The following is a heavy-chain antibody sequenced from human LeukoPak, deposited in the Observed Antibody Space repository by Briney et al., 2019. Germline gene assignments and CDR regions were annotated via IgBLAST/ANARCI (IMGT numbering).Heavy chain of an antibody. CDR2: IIPIFGTA. Sequence: ASVKVSCKASGGTFSSYAISWVRQAPGQWLEWMGGIIPIFGTANYAQKFQGRVTITADESTSTAYMELSSLRSEDTAVYYCARISGGGLYFDYWGQGTLVTVSS. D-gene: IGHD3-10*01. V-gene: IGHV1-69*13. CDR3: ARISGGGLYFDY. CDR1: GGTFSSYA. J-gene: IGHJ4*02.